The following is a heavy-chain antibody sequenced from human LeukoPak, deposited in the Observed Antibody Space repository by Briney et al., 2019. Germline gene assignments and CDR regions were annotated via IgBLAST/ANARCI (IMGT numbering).Heavy chain of an antibody. Sequence: GGSLRLSCAASGFTFSSYWMSWVRQAPGKGLEWVANIKQDGSEKYYVDSVKGRFTISRDNAKNSLYLQMNSLRAEDTAVYYCARGPRIVVVPAAIDYWGQGTLVTVSS. CDR2: IKQDGSEK. CDR1: GFTFSSYW. V-gene: IGHV3-7*01. J-gene: IGHJ4*02. CDR3: ARGPRIVVVPAAIDY. D-gene: IGHD2-2*01.